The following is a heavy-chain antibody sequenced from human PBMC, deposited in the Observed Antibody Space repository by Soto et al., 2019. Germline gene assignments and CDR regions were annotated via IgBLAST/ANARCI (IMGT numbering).Heavy chain of an antibody. D-gene: IGHD6-19*01. CDR2: IWYDGSNK. V-gene: IGHV3-33*01. CDR3: ARSPSGWDDWYFDL. Sequence: QEQLVESGGGVVQPGRSLRLSCAVSGFTFSSYGMHWVRQAPGKGMEWVAVIWYDGSNKYYVESVKGRFTISRDNSKNTLYLQMNSLRAEDTAVYYCARSPSGWDDWYFDLWGRGTLVTVSS. CDR1: GFTFSSYG. J-gene: IGHJ2*01.